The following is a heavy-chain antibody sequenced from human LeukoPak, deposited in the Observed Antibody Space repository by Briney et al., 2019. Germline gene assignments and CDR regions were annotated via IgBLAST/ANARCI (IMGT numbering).Heavy chain of an antibody. V-gene: IGHV3-15*01. CDR3: TTDAGYSSRWYNY. CDR2: IKSKTDGGTT. Sequence: GGSLRLSCAASRFTFTTYSMNWVRQAPGKGLEWVGRIKSKTDGGTTDYAAPVKGRFTISRDDSKNTLYLQMNSLKTEDTAVYYCTTDAGYSSRWYNYWGQGTLVTVSS. CDR1: RFTFTTYS. D-gene: IGHD6-13*01. J-gene: IGHJ4*02.